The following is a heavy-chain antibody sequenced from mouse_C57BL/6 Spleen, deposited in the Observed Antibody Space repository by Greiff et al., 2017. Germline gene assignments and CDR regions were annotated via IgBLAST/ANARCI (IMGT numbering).Heavy chain of an antibody. J-gene: IGHJ3*01. Sequence: QVQLQQPGAELVRPGSSVKLSCKASGYTFTSYWMHWVKQRPIQGLEWIGNIDPSDSETHYNQKFKDKATLTVDKSSSTAYMQLSSLTSEDSAVYYCARRDWDRAWFAYWGQGTLVTVSA. V-gene: IGHV1-52*01. CDR1: GYTFTSYW. D-gene: IGHD4-1*01. CDR2: IDPSDSET. CDR3: ARRDWDRAWFAY.